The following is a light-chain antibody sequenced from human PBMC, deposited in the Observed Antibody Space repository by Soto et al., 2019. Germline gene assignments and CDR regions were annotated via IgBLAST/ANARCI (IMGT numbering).Light chain of an antibody. J-gene: IGLJ7*01. Sequence: QSALTQPPSASGTPGQRVIISCSGSTSNIGTNYVHWYQQLPGTAPKVLIYRNYHRPSGVPDRFSGSKSGTSASLAISGLQPEDEADYYCAAWDDTLRGLVFGGGTQLTVL. CDR2: RNY. CDR1: TSNIGTNY. V-gene: IGLV1-47*01. CDR3: AAWDDTLRGLV.